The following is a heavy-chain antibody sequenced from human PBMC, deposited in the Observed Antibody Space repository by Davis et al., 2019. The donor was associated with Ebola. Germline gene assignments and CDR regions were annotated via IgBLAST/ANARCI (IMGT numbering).Heavy chain of an antibody. V-gene: IGHV3-74*03. CDR1: GFIFTSHA. CDR2: VKTDGSST. Sequence: PGGSLRLSCEASGFIFTSHAMNWVRQVPGKGLVWVSRVKTDGSSTTYADSVKGRFTISRDNAKNTVYLQMNSLRVEDTALYYCTRDYGDYINDFWGQGTLVTVSS. J-gene: IGHJ4*02. CDR3: TRDYGDYINDF. D-gene: IGHD4-17*01.